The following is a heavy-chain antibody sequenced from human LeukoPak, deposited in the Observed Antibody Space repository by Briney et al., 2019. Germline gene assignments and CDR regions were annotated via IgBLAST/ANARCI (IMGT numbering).Heavy chain of an antibody. J-gene: IGHJ4*02. CDR1: LDSTTSNF. D-gene: IGHD2-15*01. CDR3: ARAYCSGGSCYSGFDY. V-gene: IGHV4-4*02. CDR2: IHRSGSP. Sequence: TSETLSLTCTVSLDSTTSNFWSWVRQPPGKGLEWIGEIHRSGSPNYNPSLQSRVTISIDRSRNQIALELSSVTAADTAVYYCARAYCSGGSCYSGFDYWGQGTLVTVSS.